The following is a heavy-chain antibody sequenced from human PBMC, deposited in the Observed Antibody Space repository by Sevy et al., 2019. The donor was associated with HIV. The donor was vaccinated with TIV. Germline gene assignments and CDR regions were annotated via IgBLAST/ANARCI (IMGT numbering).Heavy chain of an antibody. D-gene: IGHD1-26*01. CDR2: ISYDGSNK. J-gene: IGHJ3*02. Sequence: GGSLRLSCAASGFTFSSYAMHWVRQAPGKGLEWVAVISYDGSNKYYADSVKGRFTISRDNSKNTLYLQMNSLRAEDTAVYYYARDRSKGGLDAFDIWGQGTMVTVSS. V-gene: IGHV3-30-3*01. CDR3: ARDRSKGGLDAFDI. CDR1: GFTFSSYA.